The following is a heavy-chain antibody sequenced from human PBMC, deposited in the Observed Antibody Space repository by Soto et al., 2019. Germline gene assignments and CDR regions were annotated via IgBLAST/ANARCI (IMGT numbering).Heavy chain of an antibody. CDR3: ARRAAGNYYHYYYMDV. CDR2: ISAAGDS. D-gene: IGHD6-13*01. CDR1: GFTFSSYD. Sequence: GGSLRLSCAASGFTFSSYDMHWVRQPTGRGLEWVSAISAAGDSYYAGSVKGRFTISRENAKNSFYLQMNSVTAGDTAVYYCARRAAGNYYHYYYMDVWGKGTTVTVSS. J-gene: IGHJ6*03. V-gene: IGHV3-13*01.